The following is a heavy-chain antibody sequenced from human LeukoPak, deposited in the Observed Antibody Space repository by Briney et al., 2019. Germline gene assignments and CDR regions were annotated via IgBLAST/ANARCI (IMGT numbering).Heavy chain of an antibody. Sequence: GRSLRLSCAASGFTFSSYGMHWVRQAPGEGLEWVAVIWYDGSNKYYADSVKGRFTISRDNSKNTLYLQMNSLRAEDTAVYYCARTRGYYYYYGMDVWGQGATVTVSS. D-gene: IGHD3-10*01. J-gene: IGHJ6*02. CDR1: GFTFSSYG. CDR2: IWYDGSNK. CDR3: ARTRGYYYYYGMDV. V-gene: IGHV3-33*01.